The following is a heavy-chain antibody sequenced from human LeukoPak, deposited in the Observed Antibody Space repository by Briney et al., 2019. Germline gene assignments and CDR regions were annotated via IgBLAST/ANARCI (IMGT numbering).Heavy chain of an antibody. Sequence: GGSLRLSCAASGFTFRSYGMHWVRQAPGKGLEWVAVMSYEGTNRYYADSVKGRFTISRDNSKNTLYLLMNSLRAEDTAVYYCAKDVERLDYFDYWGQGTLVTVSS. CDR1: GFTFRSYG. D-gene: IGHD3-9*01. V-gene: IGHV3-30*18. J-gene: IGHJ4*02. CDR3: AKDVERLDYFDY. CDR2: MSYEGTNR.